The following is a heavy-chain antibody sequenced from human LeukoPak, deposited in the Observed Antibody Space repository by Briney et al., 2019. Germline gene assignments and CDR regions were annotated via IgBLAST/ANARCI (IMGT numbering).Heavy chain of an antibody. J-gene: IGHJ4*02. Sequence: GGSLRLSCAASGFTFDDYAMHWVRQAPGKGLEWVSGISWNSGSIGYADSVKGRFTISRDNAKNSLYLQMNSLRAEDTALYYCAKGYSSGWYIDYWGQGTPVTVSS. CDR2: ISWNSGSI. V-gene: IGHV3-9*01. CDR1: GFTFDDYA. CDR3: AKGYSSGWYIDY. D-gene: IGHD6-19*01.